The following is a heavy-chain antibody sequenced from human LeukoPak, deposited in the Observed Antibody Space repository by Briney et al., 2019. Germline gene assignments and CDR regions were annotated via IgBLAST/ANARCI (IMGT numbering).Heavy chain of an antibody. Sequence: SETLSLTCTVSGGSISSGSYYWSWIRQPAGKGLEWIGRIYTSGYTNYNPSLKSRVTMSVDTSKNQFSLKLNSLTAADAAVYYCARDCGGGSCYSGVVDYWGQGTLATVSS. CDR2: IYTSGYT. CDR1: GGSISSGSYY. CDR3: ARDCGGGSCYSGVVDY. J-gene: IGHJ4*02. V-gene: IGHV4-61*02. D-gene: IGHD2-15*01.